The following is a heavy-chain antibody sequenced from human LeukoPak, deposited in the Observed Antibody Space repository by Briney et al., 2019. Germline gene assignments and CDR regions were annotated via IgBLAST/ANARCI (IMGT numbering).Heavy chain of an antibody. CDR3: ARDGPSTQRDGYNFDY. J-gene: IGHJ4*02. Sequence: ASVRVSCKASGYTFTSYGITWVRQAPGQGLEWMGWISAYNGNTNYAQKLQGRVTMTTDTSTSTAYLELRSLRSDDTAIYYCARDGPSTQRDGYNFDYWGQGTLVTVSS. CDR2: ISAYNGNT. V-gene: IGHV1-18*01. D-gene: IGHD5-24*01. CDR1: GYTFTSYG.